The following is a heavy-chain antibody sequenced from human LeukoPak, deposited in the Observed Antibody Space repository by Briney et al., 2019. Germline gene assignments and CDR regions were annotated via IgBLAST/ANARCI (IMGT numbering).Heavy chain of an antibody. D-gene: IGHD3-10*01. V-gene: IGHV5-51*01. CDR2: IYPDDSGI. CDR3: ARLTGGQLLRGDWFDP. Sequence: GESLKISCKASGYSFSIYWIAWVRQMPGKGLEWMGIIYPDDSGIRYSPSFQGQVTISADESISTAYLQWSSLKASDTAIYYCARLTGGQLLRGDWFDPWGQGTLVTVSS. J-gene: IGHJ5*02. CDR1: GYSFSIYW.